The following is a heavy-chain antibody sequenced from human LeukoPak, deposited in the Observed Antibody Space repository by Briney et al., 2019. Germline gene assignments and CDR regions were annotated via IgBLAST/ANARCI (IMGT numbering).Heavy chain of an antibody. CDR1: GDSVSSDTAA. V-gene: IGHV6-1*01. CDR2: TFYRSSWYH. D-gene: IGHD3-10*01. CDR3: ARDEVVRGVILLGGMDV. Sequence: SQTLSLTCDISGDSVSSDTAAWNWIRQSPSGGLEWLGRTFYRSSWYHDYAGSVKSRITINPDTSKNQFSLHLKSVTPEDTAVYYCARDEVVRGVILLGGMDVWGQGTTVTVSS. J-gene: IGHJ6*02.